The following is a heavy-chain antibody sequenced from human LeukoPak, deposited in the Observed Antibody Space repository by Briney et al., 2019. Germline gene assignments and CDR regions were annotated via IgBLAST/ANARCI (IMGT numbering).Heavy chain of an antibody. CDR3: AKLGSSSWYGAFDY. Sequence: GGSLRLSCAASGFTFDDYAMHWVRQAPGKGLEWVSGISWNSGSIGYADSVKGRFTISRDNAKNSLYLQMNSLRAEDTALYYCAKLGSSSWYGAFDYSGQGTLVTVSS. J-gene: IGHJ4*02. V-gene: IGHV3-9*01. CDR2: ISWNSGSI. D-gene: IGHD6-13*01. CDR1: GFTFDDYA.